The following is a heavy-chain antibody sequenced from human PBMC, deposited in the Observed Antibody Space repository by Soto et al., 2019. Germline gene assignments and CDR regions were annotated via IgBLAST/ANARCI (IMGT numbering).Heavy chain of an antibody. CDR1: GGSFSGYY. CDR2: INHSGST. D-gene: IGHD3-3*01. CDR3: ARGLGYYDFWSGYYTKPPASLRYNWFDP. J-gene: IGHJ5*02. V-gene: IGHV4-34*01. Sequence: PSETLSLTCAVYGGSFSGYYWSWIRQPPGKGLEWIGEINHSGSTNYNPSLKSRVTISVDTSKNQFSLKLSSVTAADTAVYYCARGLGYYDFWSGYYTKPPASLRYNWFDPWGQGTLVTVSS.